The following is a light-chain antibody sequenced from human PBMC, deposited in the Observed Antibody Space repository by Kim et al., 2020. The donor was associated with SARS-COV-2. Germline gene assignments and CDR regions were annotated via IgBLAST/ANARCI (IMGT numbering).Light chain of an antibody. CDR2: GAS. V-gene: IGKV3-15*01. J-gene: IGKJ4*01. Sequence: SAGERATLACRASQSVTSNLAWYQHDPGQAARLLIYGASIRATGIPDRFSGSGSGTEFTLTISSLQPDDFATYYCQQYNSDLQVAFGGGTKVDIK. CDR1: QSVTSN. CDR3: QQYNSDLQVA.